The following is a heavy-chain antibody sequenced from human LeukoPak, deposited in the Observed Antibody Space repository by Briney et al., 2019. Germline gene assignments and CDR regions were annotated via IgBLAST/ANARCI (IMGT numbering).Heavy chain of an antibody. CDR1: GYTFTGYY. Sequence: AAVKASCKASGYTFTGYYMHWVRQAPGQGLEWVGWINPNSGGTNYAQKFQGRVTMTRDTSISTAYMELSRLRSDDTAVYYCAREGERYCSGGSCATPPDYWGQGTLVTVSS. CDR2: INPNSGGT. D-gene: IGHD2-15*01. J-gene: IGHJ4*02. CDR3: AREGERYCSGGSCATPPDY. V-gene: IGHV1-2*02.